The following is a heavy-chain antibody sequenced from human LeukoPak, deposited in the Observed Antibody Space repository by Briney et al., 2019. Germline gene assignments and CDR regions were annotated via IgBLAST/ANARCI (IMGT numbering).Heavy chain of an antibody. CDR3: ARDLKSDDYYDSSGYPQPFDC. V-gene: IGHV1-18*01. J-gene: IGHJ4*02. CDR2: ISAYNGNT. D-gene: IGHD3-22*01. CDR1: GYTFTCYG. Sequence: ASVKVSCKASGYTFTCYGISWVRQAPGQGLEWMGWISAYNGNTNYAQKLQGRVAMTTDTSTSTAYMELRSLRSDDTAVYYCARDLKSDDYYDSSGYPQPFDCWGQGTLVTVSS.